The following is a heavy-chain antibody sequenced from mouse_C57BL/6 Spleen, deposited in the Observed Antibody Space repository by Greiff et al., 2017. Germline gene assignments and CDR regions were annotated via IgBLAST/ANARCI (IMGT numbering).Heavy chain of an antibody. Sequence: VQLQQSGAELVRPGASVKLSCTASGFNINDYYMHWVKQRPEQGLEWIGRIDPEDGVTEYAPKFQGKATMTADTSSNTAYLQLSSLTCEDTAVYFCTTRREYYAMEDWGQGTSVTVSS. CDR2: IDPEDGVT. J-gene: IGHJ4*01. CDR1: GFNINDYY. CDR3: TTRREYYAMED. V-gene: IGHV14-1*01.